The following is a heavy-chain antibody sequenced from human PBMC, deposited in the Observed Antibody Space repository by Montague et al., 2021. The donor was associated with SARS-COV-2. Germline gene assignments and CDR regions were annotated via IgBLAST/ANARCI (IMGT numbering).Heavy chain of an antibody. CDR3: AKGVGQKSSAVDY. CDR1: GFTFSSHD. J-gene: IGHJ4*02. V-gene: IGHV3-23*03. Sequence: SLSLSWSASGFTFSSHDMTWVRQAPGKGLEWVSIIHSGASYASYAGSVRGRFTISRDNSKNTLYLQMNSLRAEDTAVYYCAKGVGQKSSAVDYWGQGTQVTVSS. D-gene: IGHD1-26*01. CDR2: IHSGASYA.